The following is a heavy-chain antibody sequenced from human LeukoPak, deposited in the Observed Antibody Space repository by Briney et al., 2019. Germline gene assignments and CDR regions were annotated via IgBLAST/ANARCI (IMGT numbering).Heavy chain of an antibody. D-gene: IGHD3-22*01. CDR1: GYTFTGYY. V-gene: IGHV1-18*04. J-gene: IGHJ4*02. CDR2: ISAYNGNT. CDR3: ARRSSGYYHVGSDY. Sequence: ASVKVSCKASGYTFTGYYMHWVRQAPGQGLEWMGWISAYNGNTNYAQKLQGRVTMTTDTSTSTVYMELISLRSDDTAVYFCARRSSGYYHVGSDYWGQGTLVTVSS.